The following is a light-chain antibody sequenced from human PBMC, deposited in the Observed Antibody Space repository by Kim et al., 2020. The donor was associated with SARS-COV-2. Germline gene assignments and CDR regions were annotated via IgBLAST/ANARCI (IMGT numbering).Light chain of an antibody. J-gene: IGKJ1*01. CDR2: NAP. CDR3: HHYYNWPRT. V-gene: IGKV3-15*01. CDR1: HSVSRK. Sequence: VSPEERATHSCRASHSVSRKLAWSQQTPGQGPRLLIYNAPTRATGIPAGFSGSGSGTEFTLTISRLQSEDFAVYYCHHYYNWPRTFGQGTKVDIK.